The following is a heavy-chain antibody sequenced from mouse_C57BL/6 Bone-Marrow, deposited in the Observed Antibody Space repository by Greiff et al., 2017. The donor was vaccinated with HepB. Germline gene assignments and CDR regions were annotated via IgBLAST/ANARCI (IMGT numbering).Heavy chain of an antibody. V-gene: IGHV1-52*01. Sequence: QVQLQQPGAELVRPGSSVKLSCKASGYTFTSYWMHWVKQRPIQGLEWIGNIDPSDSETHYNQKFKDKATLTVDKSSSTAYMQLSSLTSEDSAVYYCARRSSYYDYPCFAYWGQGTLVTVSA. CDR1: GYTFTSYW. J-gene: IGHJ3*01. D-gene: IGHD2-4*01. CDR2: IDPSDSET. CDR3: ARRSSYYDYPCFAY.